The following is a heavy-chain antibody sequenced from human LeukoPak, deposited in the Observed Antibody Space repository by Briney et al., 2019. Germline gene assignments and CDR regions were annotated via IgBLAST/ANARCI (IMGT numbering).Heavy chain of an antibody. D-gene: IGHD6-13*01. V-gene: IGHV1-18*01. Sequence: GASVKVSCKASGYTFTSYGISWVRQAPGQGLEWMGWISAYNGNTNYAQKLQGRVTMTTDTSTSTAYMELRSLRSDDTAVYYCARAAAGPNPLTTAYYYYYMDVWGKGTTVTVSS. J-gene: IGHJ6*03. CDR3: ARAAAGPNPLTTAYYYYYMDV. CDR1: GYTFTSYG. CDR2: ISAYNGNT.